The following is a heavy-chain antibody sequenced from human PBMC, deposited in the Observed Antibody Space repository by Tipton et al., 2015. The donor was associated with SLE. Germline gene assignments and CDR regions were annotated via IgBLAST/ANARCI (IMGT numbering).Heavy chain of an antibody. J-gene: IGHJ4*02. D-gene: IGHD6-6*01. CDR2: IYYSGST. CDR3: ARPKDEKPHRNRYSSSYSFDY. CDR1: GGSISGSSYY. V-gene: IGHV4-39*01. Sequence: TLSLTCTVSGGSISGSSYYWGWIRQPPGKGLEWIGSIYYSGSTYYNPSLKSRVTISVDTSKNQFSLRLSSVTTADTAVYYCARPKDEKPHRNRYSSSYSFDYWGQGTLVTVSS.